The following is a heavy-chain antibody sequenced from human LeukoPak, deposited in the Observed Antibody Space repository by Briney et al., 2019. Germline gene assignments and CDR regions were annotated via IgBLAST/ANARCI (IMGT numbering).Heavy chain of an antibody. D-gene: IGHD5-24*01. CDR2: IYSGGST. CDR1: GFSVSRNY. Sequence: GGSLRLSCAASGFSVSRNYMNWVRQAPGKGLEWVSGIYSGGSTDYADSVKGRFTISRDNSKNTLYLQMNSLRAEDTAVYYCARDRREYGDGYNRGDYWGQGTLVTVSS. CDR3: ARDRREYGDGYNRGDY. V-gene: IGHV3-66*01. J-gene: IGHJ4*02.